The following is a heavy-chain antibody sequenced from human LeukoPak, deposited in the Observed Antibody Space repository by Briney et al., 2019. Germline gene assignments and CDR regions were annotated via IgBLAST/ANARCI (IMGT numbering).Heavy chain of an antibody. CDR1: GYTFTSYG. CDR3: ARETTPRWFDP. V-gene: IGHV1-18*01. Sequence: GASVKLSCKASGYTFTSYGISWVRQASGQGLEWMGWISAYNGNTNYAQKLQGRVTMTTDTSTCTAYMELRSLRSDDTAVYYCARETTPRWFDPWGQGTLVSVFS. CDR2: ISAYNGNT. J-gene: IGHJ5*02. D-gene: IGHD4-11*01.